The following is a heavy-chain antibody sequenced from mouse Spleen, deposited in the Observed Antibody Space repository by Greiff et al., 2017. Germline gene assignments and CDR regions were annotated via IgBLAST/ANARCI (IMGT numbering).Heavy chain of an antibody. Sequence: QVQLQQSGTELVKPGASVKLSCKASGYTFTSYWMHWVKQRPGQGLEWIGNINPSNGGTNYNEKFKSKATLTVDKSSSTAYMQLSSLTSEDSAVYYCARYGGSSPTPFAYWGQGTLVTVSA. J-gene: IGHJ3*01. CDR1: GYTFTSYW. V-gene: IGHV1-53*01. D-gene: IGHD1-1*01. CDR2: INPSNGGT. CDR3: ARYGGSSPTPFAY.